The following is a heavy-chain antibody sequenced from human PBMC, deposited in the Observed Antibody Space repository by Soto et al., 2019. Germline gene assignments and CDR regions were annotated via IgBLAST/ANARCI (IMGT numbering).Heavy chain of an antibody. D-gene: IGHD3-10*01. CDR2: IATYNNNT. CDR1: GDTFANFG. J-gene: IGHJ5*02. CDR3: ARVVRGVVNWFDP. V-gene: IGHV1-18*01. Sequence: HLVQSGPEVKRPGASLTVSCNTSGDTFANFGLSWVRQAPGQGLEWMGCIATYNNNTNNAQQFQCRVNLTTDKSTRTAYIELESLGYDDTTVYYCARVVRGVVNWFDPGGQGTLVTVSS.